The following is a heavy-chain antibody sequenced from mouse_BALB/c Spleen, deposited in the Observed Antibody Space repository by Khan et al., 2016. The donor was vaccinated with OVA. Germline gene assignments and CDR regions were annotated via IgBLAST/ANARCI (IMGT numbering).Heavy chain of an antibody. CDR3: ARKNGSDFDY. CDR2: INPHIGET. J-gene: IGHJ2*01. Sequence: VQLQQSGPELVKPGASVKISCKASGYSFTGYFMNWVMQSHGKRLEWIGRINPHIGETFYNQKFKDKATLTVDESSSTAHMELRSLASEDSAVYYCARKNGSDFDYWGQGTTLTVPS. D-gene: IGHD1-1*01. V-gene: IGHV1-20*02. CDR1: GYSFTGYF.